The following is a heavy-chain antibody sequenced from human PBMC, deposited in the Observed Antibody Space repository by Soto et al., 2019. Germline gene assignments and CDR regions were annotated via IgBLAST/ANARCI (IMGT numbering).Heavy chain of an antibody. J-gene: IGHJ6*02. CDR1: GFTFSNAW. Sequence: EVQLVESGGGLVKPGGSLRLSCAASGFTFSNAWMNWVRQAPGKGLEWVGRIKSKTDGGTTDYAAPVKGRFTISRDDSKNTLYLQMNSLKTEDTAVSYCTTVQKATNYYYYYGMDVWGQGTTVTVSS. V-gene: IGHV3-15*07. D-gene: IGHD5-12*01. CDR3: TTVQKATNYYYYYGMDV. CDR2: IKSKTDGGTT.